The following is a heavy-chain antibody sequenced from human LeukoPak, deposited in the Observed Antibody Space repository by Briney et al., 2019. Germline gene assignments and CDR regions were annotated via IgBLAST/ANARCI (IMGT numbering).Heavy chain of an antibody. Sequence: SETLSLTCSVSGDSITSVGYYWSWIRQYPGKGLEWIGYIFSVWSTNYNPSLESRAIISMDTSKNHFSLNLSSVTAADTALYYCARSPPFSSSWYGARFDCWGQGILVTVSS. CDR1: GDSITSVGYY. CDR2: IFSVWST. V-gene: IGHV4-31*03. CDR3: ARSPPFSSSWYGARFDC. J-gene: IGHJ4*02. D-gene: IGHD6-13*01.